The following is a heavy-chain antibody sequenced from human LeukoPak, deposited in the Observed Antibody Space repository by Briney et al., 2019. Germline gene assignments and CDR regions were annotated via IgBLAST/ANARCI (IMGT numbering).Heavy chain of an antibody. V-gene: IGHV1-2*02. CDR2: INPKNGVT. D-gene: IGHD1-1*01. CDR3: ARPHFDAELDSEVTRDY. J-gene: IGHJ4*02. CDR1: GYTFTGYY. Sequence: ASVKVSCKASGYTFTGYYIHWVRQAPGQGLEWMGWINPKNGVTNSTQKLQGRDTRSTDTSIGTAYMELSMLRSDDTAIYYCARPHFDAELDSEVTRDYWGQGTLVTVSS.